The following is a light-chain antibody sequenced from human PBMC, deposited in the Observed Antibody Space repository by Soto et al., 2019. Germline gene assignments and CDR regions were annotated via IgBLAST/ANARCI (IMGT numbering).Light chain of an antibody. Sequence: DIQMTQSPSSLSASVGDRVTITCRASQDISSNLAWYQHKPGKAPKRLIHVASNLQSGVPSRFSGSGFGTEFTLTISSLQPEDFATYYCLHHYPYPPTFGQGNKVEIK. CDR2: VAS. J-gene: IGKJ1*01. CDR3: LHHYPYPPT. V-gene: IGKV1-17*01. CDR1: QDISSN.